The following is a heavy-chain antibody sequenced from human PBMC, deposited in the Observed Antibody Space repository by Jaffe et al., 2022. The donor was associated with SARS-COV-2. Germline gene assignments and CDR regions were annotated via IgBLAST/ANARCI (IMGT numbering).Heavy chain of an antibody. Sequence: QVQLQESGPGLVKPSQTLSLTCTVSGGSISSGSYYWSWIRQPAGKGLEWIGRIYTSGSTNYNPSLKSRVTISVDTSKNQFSLKLSSVTAADTAVYYCARSIAAAGTTAFDYWGQGTLVTVSS. V-gene: IGHV4-61*02. J-gene: IGHJ4*02. CDR3: ARSIAAAGTTAFDY. CDR1: GGSISSGSYY. D-gene: IGHD6-13*01. CDR2: IYTSGST.